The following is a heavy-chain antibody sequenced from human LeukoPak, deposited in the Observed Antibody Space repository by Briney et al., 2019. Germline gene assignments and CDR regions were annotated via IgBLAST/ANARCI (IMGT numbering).Heavy chain of an antibody. Sequence: ASVKVSCKASGYTFTSYGISWVRQAPGQGLEWMGWISAYNGNTNYAQKLQGRVTMTTDTSTSTAYMELRSLRSDDTAVYYCARAGITIFGVVIKQDDAFDIWGQGTMVTVSS. CDR2: ISAYNGNT. J-gene: IGHJ3*02. CDR1: GYTFTSYG. V-gene: IGHV1-18*01. CDR3: ARAGITIFGVVIKQDDAFDI. D-gene: IGHD3-3*01.